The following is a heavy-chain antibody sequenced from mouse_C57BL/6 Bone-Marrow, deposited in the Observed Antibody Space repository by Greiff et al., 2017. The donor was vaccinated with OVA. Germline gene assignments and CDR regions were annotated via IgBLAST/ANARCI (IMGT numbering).Heavy chain of an antibody. V-gene: IGHV1-81*01. J-gene: IGHJ4*01. CDR3: ARSFYYAMDY. CDR1: GYTFTSYG. CDR2: IYPRSGNT. Sequence: VQVVESGAELARPGASVKLSCKASGYTFTSYGISWVKQRTGQGLEWIGEIYPRSGNTYYNEKFKGKATLTADKSSSTAYMELRSLTSEDSAVYFCARSFYYAMDYWGQGTSVTVSS.